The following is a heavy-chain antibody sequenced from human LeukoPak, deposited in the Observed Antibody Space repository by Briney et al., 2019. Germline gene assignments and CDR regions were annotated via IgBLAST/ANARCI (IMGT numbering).Heavy chain of an antibody. CDR3: AKYCGADCFSGIDH. Sequence: PGGSLRLSCVASGFTSSNYAMTWLRQAPGKGLEWVSTVSGPGTDTYYVDSLKGRFTISRDNSKQTVYLQMKNLRHEDTAIYYCAKYCGADCFSGIDHWGQGTLVTVSS. D-gene: IGHD2-21*02. CDR1: GFTSSNYA. V-gene: IGHV3-23*01. J-gene: IGHJ4*02. CDR2: VSGPGTDT.